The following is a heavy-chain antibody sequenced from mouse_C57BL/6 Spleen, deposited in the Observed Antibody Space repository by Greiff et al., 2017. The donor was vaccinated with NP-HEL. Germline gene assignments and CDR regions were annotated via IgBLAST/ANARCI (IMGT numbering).Heavy chain of an antibody. J-gene: IGHJ4*01. CDR1: GYTFTSYW. Sequence: VQLQQPGAELVKPGASVKLSCKASGYTFTSYWMHWVKQRPGRGLEWIGRIDPNSGGTKYNEKFKSKATLTVDTPSSPASMQLSSLTSAASAVFYCARGDLLEGARDYWGQGTSVTVSA. CDR2: IDPNSGGT. CDR3: ARGDLLEGARDY. D-gene: IGHD2-1*01. V-gene: IGHV1-72*01.